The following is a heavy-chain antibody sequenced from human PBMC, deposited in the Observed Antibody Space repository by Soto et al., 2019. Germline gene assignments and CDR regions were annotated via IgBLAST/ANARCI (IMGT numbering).Heavy chain of an antibody. D-gene: IGHD6-19*01. CDR3: ARQHPLDSRVWYD. CDR1: GDSFTGFW. V-gene: IGHV5-51*01. Sequence: GESLKISCKVFGDSFTGFWVGWVRQVPGKGLEWVASIYPRDSDVRYNPSFQGQVTISADRSTTTAYLQWSSLKASDTAIYYCARQHPLDSRVWYDWGQGTLVTVSS. CDR2: IYPRDSDV. J-gene: IGHJ4*02.